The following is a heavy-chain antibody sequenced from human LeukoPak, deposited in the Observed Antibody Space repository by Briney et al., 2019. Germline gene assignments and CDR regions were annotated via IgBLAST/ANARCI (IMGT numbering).Heavy chain of an antibody. CDR1: GGSISSYY. J-gene: IGHJ4*02. D-gene: IGHD2-8*02. CDR2: IYYSGST. CDR3: ARPLPSAGAFDY. Sequence: SETLSLTCTVSGGSISSYYWSWIRQPPGKGLEWLGYIYYSGSTNYNPSLKSRVTISVDTSKNQFSLKLSSVTAADTAVYYCARPLPSAGAFDYWGQGTLVTVSS. V-gene: IGHV4-59*08.